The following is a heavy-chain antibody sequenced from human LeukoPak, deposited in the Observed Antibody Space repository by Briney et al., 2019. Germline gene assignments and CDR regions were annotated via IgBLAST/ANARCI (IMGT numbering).Heavy chain of an antibody. CDR3: ATNTYADYVSFDI. D-gene: IGHD2-2*01. J-gene: IGHJ3*02. V-gene: IGHV3-74*01. Sequence: GGSLRLSCAASGFTFSSYWMHWVRQAPGKGLVWVSRIRGDGGSTSYADSVKGRFTISRDNAKNTLYLQMNSLRAEDTAMYYCATNTYADYVSFDIWGQGTMVTVSS. CDR1: GFTFSSYW. CDR2: IRGDGGST.